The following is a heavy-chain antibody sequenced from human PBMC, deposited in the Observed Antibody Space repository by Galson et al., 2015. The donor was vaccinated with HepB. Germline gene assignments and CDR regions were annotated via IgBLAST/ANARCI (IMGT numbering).Heavy chain of an antibody. Sequence: PALVKPTQTLTLTCTFSGFSLSTSGTCVSWIRQPPGKALEWLARIDWDDDKYYSTSLKTRLTISKDTSKNQVVLTMTNMDPVDTATYYCARIPGIAAAGFYYYYGMDVWGQGTTVTVSS. CDR1: GFSLSTSGTC. CDR3: ARIPGIAAAGFYYYYGMDV. CDR2: IDWDDDK. V-gene: IGHV2-70*11. J-gene: IGHJ6*02. D-gene: IGHD6-13*01.